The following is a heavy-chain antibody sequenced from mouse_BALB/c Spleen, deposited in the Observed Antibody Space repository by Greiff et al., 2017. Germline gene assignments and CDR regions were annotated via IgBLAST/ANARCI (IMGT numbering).Heavy chain of an antibody. Sequence: EVKVVESGGDLVKPGGSLKLSCAASGFTFSSYGMSWVRQTPDKRLEWVATISSGGSYTYYPDSVKGRFTISRDNAKNTLYLQMSSLKSEDTAMYYCARRDDTWFAYWGQGTLVTVSA. V-gene: IGHV5-6*02. CDR2: ISSGGSYT. CDR3: ARRDDTWFAY. J-gene: IGHJ3*01. CDR1: GFTFSSYG. D-gene: IGHD2-12*01.